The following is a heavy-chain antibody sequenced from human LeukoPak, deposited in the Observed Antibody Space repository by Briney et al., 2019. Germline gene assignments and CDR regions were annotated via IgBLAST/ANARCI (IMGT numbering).Heavy chain of an antibody. CDR1: GFTFSSYG. Sequence: GGSLRLSCAASGFTFSSYGMHWVRQAPGKGLEWVAVIWYDGSNKYYADSVKGRFTISRDNAKNSLYLQMNSLRAEDTAVYYCARVNSGWSYYFDSWGQGTLVTVSS. D-gene: IGHD6-19*01. CDR3: ARVNSGWSYYFDS. J-gene: IGHJ4*02. V-gene: IGHV3-33*01. CDR2: IWYDGSNK.